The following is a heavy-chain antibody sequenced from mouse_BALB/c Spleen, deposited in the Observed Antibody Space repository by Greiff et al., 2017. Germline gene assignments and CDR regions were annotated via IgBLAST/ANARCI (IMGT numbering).Heavy chain of an antibody. D-gene: IGHD1-1*01. Sequence: DVMLVESGGGLVQPGGSLKLSCAASGFTFSSYGMSWVRQTPDKRLELVATINSNGGSTYYPDSVKGRFTISRDNAKNTLYLQMSSLKSEDTAMYYCARESGYYYGSRRWYFDVWGAGTTVTVSS. V-gene: IGHV5-6-3*01. CDR3: ARESGYYYGSRRWYFDV. CDR2: INSNGGST. CDR1: GFTFSSYG. J-gene: IGHJ1*01.